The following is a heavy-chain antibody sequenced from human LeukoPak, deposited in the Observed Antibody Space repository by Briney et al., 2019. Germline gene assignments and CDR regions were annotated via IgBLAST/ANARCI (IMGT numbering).Heavy chain of an antibody. Sequence: GGSLRLSCAASGFTFSNYWMHWVRQAPGKGLEWVAVISYDGSNKYYADSVKGRFTISRDNSKNTLYLQMNSLRAEDTAVYYCARGRLLWFGELYIDYWGQGTLVTVSS. V-gene: IGHV3-30*03. CDR2: ISYDGSNK. J-gene: IGHJ4*02. CDR1: GFTFSNYW. CDR3: ARGRLLWFGELYIDY. D-gene: IGHD3-10*01.